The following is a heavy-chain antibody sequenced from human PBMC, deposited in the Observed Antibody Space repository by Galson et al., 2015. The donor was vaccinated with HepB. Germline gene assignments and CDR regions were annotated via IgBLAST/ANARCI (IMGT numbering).Heavy chain of an antibody. Sequence: SLRLSCAASGFTVSSNYMSWVRQAPGKGLEWVSIIYSGGSTYYADSVKGRFTISRDNSKNTLYLQMNNLRVEDTAVYYCARGRLGAFDIWGQGTMVTVSS. CDR1: GFTVSSNY. V-gene: IGHV3-53*01. CDR3: ARGRLGAFDI. CDR2: IYSGGST. J-gene: IGHJ3*02.